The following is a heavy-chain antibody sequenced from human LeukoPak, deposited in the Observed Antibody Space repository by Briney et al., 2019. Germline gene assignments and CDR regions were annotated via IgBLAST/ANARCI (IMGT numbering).Heavy chain of an antibody. CDR3: AREGRYCRGGSCYSHAGIDY. J-gene: IGHJ4*02. CDR1: GYPFTSYG. V-gene: IGHV1-18*01. D-gene: IGHD2-15*01. CDR2: ISAYNGNT. Sequence: PSVKVSCKASGYPFTSYGIRWVPQAPGQGLEWMGWISAYNGNTNDAQKLQGRLSMTTDGSTSTAYMELRSLRSDDTAVYYCAREGRYCRGGSCYSHAGIDYWGQGTLVTVSS.